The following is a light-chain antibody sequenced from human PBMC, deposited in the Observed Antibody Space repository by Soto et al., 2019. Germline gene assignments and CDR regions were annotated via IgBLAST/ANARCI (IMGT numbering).Light chain of an antibody. CDR2: AAS. V-gene: IGKV1D-16*01. J-gene: IGKJ1*01. Sequence: DIHMTQFPSSLSASVGDRVNITCRASQGISTWLAWYQQKPERAPKSLIYAASRLQSGVPPRFSGSGSETDFTLTISSLQPEDFATYYCQQYNRYPRTFGQGTKVEIK. CDR3: QQYNRYPRT. CDR1: QGISTW.